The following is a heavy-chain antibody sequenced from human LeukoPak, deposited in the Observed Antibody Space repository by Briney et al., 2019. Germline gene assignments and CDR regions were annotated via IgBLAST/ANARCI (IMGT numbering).Heavy chain of an antibody. D-gene: IGHD3-10*01. V-gene: IGHV3-23*01. CDR3: ARDKPTAMVRGVNLDY. CDR2: ISGSGGST. CDR1: GFTFSSYG. Sequence: GGSLRLSCAASGFTFSSYGMSWVRQAPGKGLEWVSAISGSGGSTYYADSVKGRFTISRDNSKNTLYLQMNSLRAEDTAVYYCARDKPTAMVRGVNLDYWGQGTLVTVSS. J-gene: IGHJ4*02.